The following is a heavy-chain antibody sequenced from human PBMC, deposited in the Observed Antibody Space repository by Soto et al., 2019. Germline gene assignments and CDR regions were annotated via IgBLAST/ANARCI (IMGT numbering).Heavy chain of an antibody. Sequence: GGSLRLSCTASGFTFSDYAMSWVRQPPGKGLEWVSVISAGGSTYYADSVKGRFTVSRANSKNTLYLQMNSLRAEDTAVYYCANVPIWCSSASCYTEGFDYWGQGTLVTVSS. CDR3: ANVPIWCSSASCYTEGFDY. V-gene: IGHV3-23*01. D-gene: IGHD2-2*02. CDR2: ISAGGST. J-gene: IGHJ4*02. CDR1: GFTFSDYA.